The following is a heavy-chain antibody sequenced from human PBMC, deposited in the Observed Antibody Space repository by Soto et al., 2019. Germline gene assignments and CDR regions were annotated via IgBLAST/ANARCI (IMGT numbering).Heavy chain of an antibody. V-gene: IGHV3-53*01. CDR1: GFTVSSNY. J-gene: IGHJ4*02. D-gene: IGHD4-17*01. CDR2: IYSGGST. Sequence: LRLSCAASGFTVSSNYMSWVRQAPGKGLEWVSVIYSGGSTYYADSVKGRFTISRDNSKNTLYLQMNSLRAEDTAVYYCARDSSGYLRYDYWGQGTLVTVSS. CDR3: ARDSSGYLRYDY.